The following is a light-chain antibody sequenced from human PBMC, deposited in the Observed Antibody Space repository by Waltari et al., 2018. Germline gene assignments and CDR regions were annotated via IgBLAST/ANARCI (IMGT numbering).Light chain of an antibody. CDR3: QQDFRFPLT. CDR1: QDIRND. CDR2: SAS. Sequence: AIQMTQSPSSLSASVGDRVTITCRASQDIRNDLGWYQKKPGKAPKLLLYSASSLQNGVPARFSGSGSGADFTLTINSLQPEDFATYYCQQDFRFPLTFGGRTRVEIK. V-gene: IGKV1-6*01. J-gene: IGKJ4*01.